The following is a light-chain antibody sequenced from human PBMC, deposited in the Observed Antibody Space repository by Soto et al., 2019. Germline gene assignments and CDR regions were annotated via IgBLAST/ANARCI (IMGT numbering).Light chain of an antibody. J-gene: IGKJ2*01. CDR3: LQRTNWAYT. Sequence: EIVLTQSPVTLSLSPGERATLSCRASETVGTLLAWYQQQPGQAPRLLTYDAYVRAPGIPARFSGSGSGTDFTLTTSSLEPEDCSVYYCLQRTNWAYTFGQGTRLDIK. V-gene: IGKV3-11*01. CDR1: ETVGTL. CDR2: DAY.